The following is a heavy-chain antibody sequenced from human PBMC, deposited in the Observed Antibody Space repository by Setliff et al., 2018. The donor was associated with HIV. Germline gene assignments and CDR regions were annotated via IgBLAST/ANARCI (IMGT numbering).Heavy chain of an antibody. Sequence: PSETLSLTCTVSGGSISSGDYYWSWIRQPPGKGLEWIGYIYYSGSTYYNPSLKSRVTISVDTSKNQFSLKLSSVTVADTAVYYCARDQDPASFDYWGQGTLVTVSS. V-gene: IGHV4-30-4*08. CDR2: IYYSGST. CDR1: GGSISSGDYY. CDR3: ARDQDPASFDY. J-gene: IGHJ4*02.